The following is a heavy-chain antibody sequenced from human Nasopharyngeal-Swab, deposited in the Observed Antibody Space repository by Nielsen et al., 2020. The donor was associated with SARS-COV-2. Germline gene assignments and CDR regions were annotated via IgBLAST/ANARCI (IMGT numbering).Heavy chain of an antibody. V-gene: IGHV3-23*01. J-gene: IGHJ6*03. Sequence: GESLKISCAASGSSFSRYAMNWVRQAPGKGLEWVSGISASGGSTDQADSVKGRFTISRDNSKNTLYLQMNSLRAEDTAVYYCARDKKYSSSSFFYYYYMDVWGKGTTVTVSS. CDR3: ARDKKYSSSSFFYYYYMDV. CDR2: ISASGGST. D-gene: IGHD6-6*01. CDR1: GSSFSRYA.